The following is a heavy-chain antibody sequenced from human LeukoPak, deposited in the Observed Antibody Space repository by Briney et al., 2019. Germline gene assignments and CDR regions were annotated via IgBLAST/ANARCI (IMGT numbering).Heavy chain of an antibody. J-gene: IGHJ4*02. CDR2: IYYSGST. V-gene: IGHV4-59*01. CDR1: GGSISSYY. CDR3: ARDNVGGYNFDY. Sequence: PSETLSHTCTVSGGSISSYYWSWIRQPPGKGLEWIGYIYYSGSTNYNPSLKSRVTISVDTSKNQFSLKLSSVTAADTAVYYCARDNVGGYNFDYWGQGTLVTVSS. D-gene: IGHD5-24*01.